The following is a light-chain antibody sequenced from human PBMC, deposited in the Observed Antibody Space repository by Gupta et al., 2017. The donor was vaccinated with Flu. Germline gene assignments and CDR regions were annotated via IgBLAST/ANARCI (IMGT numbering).Light chain of an antibody. CDR1: TGAVTSDHY. CDR3: LLAYRGPRV. CDR2: DTD. J-gene: IGLJ3*02. Sequence: GTVTLTCGSSTGAVTSDHYPYWFQQKPDQAPRTLIYDTDNKHSWTPARFSGSLLGDKAALTLSGAQAEDEADYYCLLAYRGPRVFGGGTKLTVL. V-gene: IGLV7-46*01.